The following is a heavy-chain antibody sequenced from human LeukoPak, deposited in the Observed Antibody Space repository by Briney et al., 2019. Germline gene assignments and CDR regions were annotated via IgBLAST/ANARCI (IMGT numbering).Heavy chain of an antibody. CDR2: IYSSGST. Sequence: SDTLSLTCTVSGGSISSYHWSWLRQPPGKGLQWIGFIYSSGSTNYNPSLKSRVTISLDPSKNQFSLRVTSVTPSGNAVYYCARGNSGYDYAFDIWGQGTMVTVSS. V-gene: IGHV4-59*07. CDR1: GGSISSYH. CDR3: ARGNSGYDYAFDI. J-gene: IGHJ3*02. D-gene: IGHD5-12*01.